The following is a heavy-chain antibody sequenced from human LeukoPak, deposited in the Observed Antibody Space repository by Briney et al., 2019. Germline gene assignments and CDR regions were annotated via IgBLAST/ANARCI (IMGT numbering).Heavy chain of an antibody. CDR2: INPNSGGT. CDR1: GYTFTSYG. D-gene: IGHD6-6*01. Sequence: GASVKVSCKASGYTFTSYGISWVRQAPGQGLEWMGWINPNSGGTNYAQKFQGRVTMTRDTSISTAYMELSRLRSDDTAVYYCARVRIAARRYFDYWGQGTLVTVSS. J-gene: IGHJ4*02. CDR3: ARVRIAARRYFDY. V-gene: IGHV1-2*02.